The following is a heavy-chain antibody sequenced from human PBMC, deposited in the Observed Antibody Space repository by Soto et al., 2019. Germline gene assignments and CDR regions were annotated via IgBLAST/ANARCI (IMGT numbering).Heavy chain of an antibody. Sequence: ASVKVSCKASGYIFVTYYMHWVRQAPGQGLEWMGEINPNGGTTSYAQRFQGRVTMTKDTSTRTIYMELSNLRSEDTAVYYCARVMAAAGTNFDYWGQGTLVTVSS. D-gene: IGHD6-13*01. J-gene: IGHJ4*02. CDR3: ARVMAAAGTNFDY. CDR1: GYIFVTYY. CDR2: INPNGGTT. V-gene: IGHV1-46*01.